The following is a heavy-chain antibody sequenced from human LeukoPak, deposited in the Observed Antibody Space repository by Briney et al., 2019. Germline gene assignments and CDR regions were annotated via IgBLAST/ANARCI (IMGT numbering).Heavy chain of an antibody. CDR2: IYYSGST. Sequence: PSETLSLTCIVSGGSISSYYWSWIRQPPGEGLEWIGYIYYSGSTNYNPSLKSRVTISVDTSKNQFSLKLSSVTAADTAVYYCARHKTGYSYILDHWGQGTLVTVSS. CDR1: GGSISSYY. CDR3: ARHKTGYSYILDH. D-gene: IGHD5-18*01. J-gene: IGHJ4*02. V-gene: IGHV4-59*08.